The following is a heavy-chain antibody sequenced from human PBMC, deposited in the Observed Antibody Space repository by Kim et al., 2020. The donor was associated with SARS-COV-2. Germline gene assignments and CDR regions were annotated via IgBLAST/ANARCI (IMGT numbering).Heavy chain of an antibody. CDR2: T. CDR3: AVGAVAGTIDY. Sequence: TKYSQKFPGRVTTTRDNSASTAYMELSSLRSEDTAVYYCAVGAVAGTIDYWGQGTLVTVSS. D-gene: IGHD6-19*01. V-gene: IGHV1-3*01. J-gene: IGHJ4*02.